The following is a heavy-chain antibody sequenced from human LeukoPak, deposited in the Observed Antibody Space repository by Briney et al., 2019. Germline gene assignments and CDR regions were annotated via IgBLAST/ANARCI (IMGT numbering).Heavy chain of an antibody. V-gene: IGHV3-23*01. J-gene: IGHJ2*01. CDR2: ISGRDGRT. Sequence: RGSLRLSCSVSGLTFYTYAMSWVRQAPGKGLEWVSAISGRDGRTYYTDSVKGRFTISRENAKNSLYLQMNSLRAGDTAVYYCARGSGMWYFDLWGRGTLVTVSS. CDR1: GLTFYTYA. CDR3: ARGSGMWYFDL.